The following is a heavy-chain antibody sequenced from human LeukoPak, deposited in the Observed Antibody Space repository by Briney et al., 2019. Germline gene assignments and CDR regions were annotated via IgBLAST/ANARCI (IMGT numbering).Heavy chain of an antibody. J-gene: IGHJ4*02. D-gene: IGHD3-10*01. Sequence: GGSLRLSCAASGFTFSSYAMSWVRQAPGPGLEWFSAISGSGGGTYYAASVKGPFTISRDNSKNTLYLQMNSLRAEDTAVYYCAKDPHGSGSYLDYWGQGTLVTVSS. CDR3: AKDPHGSGSYLDY. CDR1: GFTFSSYA. CDR2: ISGSGGGT. V-gene: IGHV3-23*01.